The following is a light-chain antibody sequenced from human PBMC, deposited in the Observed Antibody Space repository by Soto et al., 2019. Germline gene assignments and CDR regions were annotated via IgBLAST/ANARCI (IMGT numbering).Light chain of an antibody. Sequence: AVTQPSSECGYPALAVALSRNGTSSYVGAYNFVSWYQQHPGKAPKLIIYDVSNRPSGVSNRFSGSKSGNTASLTISGLQAEDEADYYCKPYTTSSTHVFGTGTKVTV. CDR1: SSYVGAYNF. J-gene: IGLJ1*01. CDR2: DVS. V-gene: IGLV2-14*03. CDR3: KPYTTSSTHV.